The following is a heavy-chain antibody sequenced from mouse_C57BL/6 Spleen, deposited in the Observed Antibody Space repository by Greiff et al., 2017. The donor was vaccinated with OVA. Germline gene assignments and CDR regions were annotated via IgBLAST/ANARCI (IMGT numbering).Heavy chain of an antibody. J-gene: IGHJ4*01. CDR1: GFTFSSYA. CDR2: ISSGGDYI. CDR3: TRGGSNCYAMEY. V-gene: IGHV5-9-1*02. Sequence: EVKLMESGEGLVKPGGSLKLSCAASGFTFSSYAMSWVRQTPEKRLEWVAYISSGGDYIYYADPVKGRFTISRDNARNTLYLQMSSLTSEDTAMYYCTRGGSNCYAMEYWGQGTSVTVSS. D-gene: IGHD2-5*01.